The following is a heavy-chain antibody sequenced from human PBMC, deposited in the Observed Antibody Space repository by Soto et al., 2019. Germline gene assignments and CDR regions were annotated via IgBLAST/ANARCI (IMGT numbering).Heavy chain of an antibody. CDR2: SNIGNGNT. J-gene: IGHJ5*02. V-gene: IGHV1-3*04. CDR3: AREPLCGGVCYDHRRDP. CDR1: GYTFTSYA. Sequence: QVQLVQSGAEVKKPGASVRVSCRTSGYTFTSYAIHWVRQAPGQGLEWMAWSNIGNGNTKYSQKFQGRVTVSRDTSASTAYMELSSLRSEDTAVYYGAREPLCGGVCYDHRRDPWGQGTLVTVSS. D-gene: IGHD2-21*02.